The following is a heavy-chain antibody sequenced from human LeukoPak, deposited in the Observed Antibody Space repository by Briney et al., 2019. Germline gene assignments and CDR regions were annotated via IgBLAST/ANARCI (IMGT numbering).Heavy chain of an antibody. CDR2: ISAYNGNT. CDR1: GYTFTSYG. D-gene: IGHD1-1*01. V-gene: IGHV1-18*01. Sequence: ASVKVSCKASGYTFTSYGISWVRQAPGQGLEWMGWISAYNGNTNYAQKLQGRVTMTTDTSTSTAYMELRSLRSEDTAVYYCARSAVLNFLAYNWFDPWGQGTLVTVSS. CDR3: ARSAVLNFLAYNWFDP. J-gene: IGHJ5*02.